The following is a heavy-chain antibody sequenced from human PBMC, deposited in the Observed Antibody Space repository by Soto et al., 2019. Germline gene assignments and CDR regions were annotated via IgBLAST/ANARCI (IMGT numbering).Heavy chain of an antibody. CDR2: INAGNGNT. CDR1: GYTFTSYA. V-gene: IGHV1-3*01. CDR3: ARDSHNSFTVGANYFDY. D-gene: IGHD1-26*01. J-gene: IGHJ4*02. Sequence: ASVKVSCKASGYTFTSYAMHWVRQAPGQRLEWMGWINAGNGNTKYSQKFQGRVTITRDTSASTAYMELSSLRSEDTAVYYCARDSHNSFTVGANYFDYWGQGTLVTVYS.